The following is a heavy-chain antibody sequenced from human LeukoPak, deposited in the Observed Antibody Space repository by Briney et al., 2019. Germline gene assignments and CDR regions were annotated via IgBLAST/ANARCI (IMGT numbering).Heavy chain of an antibody. J-gene: IGHJ3*02. Sequence: PGGSLRLSCAASGFTFDDYAMHWVRQAPGKGLEWVSGISWNSGSIGYADSVKGRFTISRDNSKNTLYLQMNSLRAEDTAVYYCAKAGRSDAFDIWGQGTMVTVSS. D-gene: IGHD4-17*01. CDR3: AKAGRSDAFDI. V-gene: IGHV3-9*01. CDR1: GFTFDDYA. CDR2: ISWNSGSI.